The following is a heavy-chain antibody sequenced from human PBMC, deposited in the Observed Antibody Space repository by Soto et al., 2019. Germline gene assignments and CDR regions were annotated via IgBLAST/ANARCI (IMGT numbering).Heavy chain of an antibody. CDR1: GYTFSSYG. V-gene: IGHV1-18*01. D-gene: IGHD5-12*01. Sequence: ASVKVSCKASGYTFSSYGISWVRQAPGQGLEWMGWISAYNGHTNYAQKLQGRVTMTTDTSTSTAYMELRSLRSDDTAMYYCARDREGGGYDRTSFDSWGQGTLVTVSS. CDR3: ARDREGGGYDRTSFDS. CDR2: ISAYNGHT. J-gene: IGHJ4*02.